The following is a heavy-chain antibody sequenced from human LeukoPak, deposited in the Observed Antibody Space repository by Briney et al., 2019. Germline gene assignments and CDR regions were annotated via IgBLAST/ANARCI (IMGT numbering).Heavy chain of an antibody. Sequence: PSETLSLTCTVSGGSISSSSHYWGWFRQPPGKGLEWIGYIYYSGSSFCNPSLKSRVTMSVDTSKNQFSLRLNSVTAADTAVYYCARGPTVNTDYWGQGTLVTVSS. D-gene: IGHD4-17*01. CDR1: GGSISSSSHY. J-gene: IGHJ4*02. CDR3: ARGPTVNTDY. V-gene: IGHV4-39*01. CDR2: IYYSGSS.